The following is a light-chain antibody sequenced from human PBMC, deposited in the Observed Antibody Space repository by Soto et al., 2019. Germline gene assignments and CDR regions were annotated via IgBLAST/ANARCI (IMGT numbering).Light chain of an antibody. V-gene: IGLV2-8*01. Sequence: QSVLTQPPSASGSPGQSVTISCNGTSSDVGGYKYVSWYQQHPGKVPKLMIYEVSKRPSGVPDRFSGSKSGNTASLTVSGLQAEDEADYYCSSYAGSNIDYVFGTGTKLTVL. J-gene: IGLJ1*01. CDR1: SSDVGGYKY. CDR3: SSYAGSNIDYV. CDR2: EVS.